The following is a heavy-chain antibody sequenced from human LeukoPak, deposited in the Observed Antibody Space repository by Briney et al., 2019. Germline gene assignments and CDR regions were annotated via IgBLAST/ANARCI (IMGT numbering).Heavy chain of an antibody. Sequence: GGSLRLTCAASGFIFSSYWMSWVRQAPGKGLEWVANIKQDGSEKYYVDSVKGRFTISRDNAKNSLYLQMNSLRAEDTAKYYCAKTTHYDIFTGLDYWVQGSLVTVSS. CDR3: AKTTHYDIFTGLDY. CDR1: GFIFSSYW. J-gene: IGHJ4*02. V-gene: IGHV3-7*05. CDR2: IKQDGSEK. D-gene: IGHD3-9*01.